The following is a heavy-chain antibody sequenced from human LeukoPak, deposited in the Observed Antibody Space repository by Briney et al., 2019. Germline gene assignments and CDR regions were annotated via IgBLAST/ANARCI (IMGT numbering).Heavy chain of an antibody. V-gene: IGHV3-74*01. J-gene: IGHJ4*02. CDR3: AKDKSVSADYYFDY. CDR1: GNYW. Sequence: GGSLRLSCAASGNYWMHWVRQAPGKGLVWVSHINSDGSWTSYADSVKGRFTVSRDNSKNTLFLQMNNLRTEDTAVYYCAKDKSVSADYYFDYWGQGTLVTVSS. D-gene: IGHD5/OR15-5a*01. CDR2: INSDGSWT.